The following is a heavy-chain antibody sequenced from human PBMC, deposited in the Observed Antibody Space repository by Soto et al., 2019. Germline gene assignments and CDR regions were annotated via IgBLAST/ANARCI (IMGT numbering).Heavy chain of an antibody. CDR1: GGSFSGYY. J-gene: IGHJ4*02. D-gene: IGHD3-10*01. V-gene: IGHV4-34*01. CDR3: ARGRLWFGEFIVRAQPSLGKYSLDY. Sequence: SETLSFTCAVYGGSFSGYYWSWIRQPPWPGLAWIGEINHSGSTNYNPSLTSRVTISVDTSKNQFYLKLSSVTAADTAVYYCARGRLWFGEFIVRAQPSLGKYSLDYWGQGTLVTVSS. CDR2: INHSGST.